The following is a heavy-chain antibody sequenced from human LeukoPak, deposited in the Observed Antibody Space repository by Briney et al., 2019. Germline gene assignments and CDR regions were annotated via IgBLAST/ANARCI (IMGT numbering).Heavy chain of an antibody. V-gene: IGHV4-59*02. J-gene: IGHJ4*02. Sequence: SETLSLTCNVSGVSVSTSHWNWIRQRPGKGLEWIGCLSYTGKTDYNPPLKSRVSISLGSSNNHFSLKLTFVTAADTAVYYCSEGYFEPFDHWGQGILVTVSS. D-gene: IGHD2/OR15-2a*01. CDR1: GVSVSTSH. CDR2: LSYTGKT. CDR3: SEGYFEPFDH.